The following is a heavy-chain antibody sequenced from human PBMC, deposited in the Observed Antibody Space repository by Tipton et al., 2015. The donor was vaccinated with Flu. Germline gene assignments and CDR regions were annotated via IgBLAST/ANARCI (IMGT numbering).Heavy chain of an antibody. CDR2: IAYDGNDE. CDR3: AKGKGRSYSGSYFDY. D-gene: IGHD1-26*01. Sequence: SLRLSCAASGFTFSSYGMHWVRQAPGKGLEWVAVIAYDGNDEYYADSVKGRFTISRDNSKNTLYLEMNSLRADDTAVYYCAKGKGRSYSGSYFDYWGQGTLVTVSS. J-gene: IGHJ4*02. V-gene: IGHV3-30*18. CDR1: GFTFSSYG.